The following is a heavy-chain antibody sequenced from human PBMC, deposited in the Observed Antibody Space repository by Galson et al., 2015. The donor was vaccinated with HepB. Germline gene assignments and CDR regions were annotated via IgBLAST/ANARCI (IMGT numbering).Heavy chain of an antibody. V-gene: IGHV1-18*04. J-gene: IGHJ4*02. CDR2: ISAYNGNT. CDR1: GYTFTSYG. D-gene: IGHD2-2*01. CDR3: ARDLTGYCSSTSCITAAGYFDY. Sequence: SVKVSCKASGYTFTSYGISWVRQAPGQGLEWMGWISAYNGNTNYAQKLQGRVTMTTDTSTSTAYMELRSLRSDDTAVYYCARDLTGYCSSTSCITAAGYFDYWGQGTLVTVSS.